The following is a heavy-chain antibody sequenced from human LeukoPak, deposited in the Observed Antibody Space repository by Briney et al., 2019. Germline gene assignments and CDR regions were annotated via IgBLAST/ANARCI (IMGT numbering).Heavy chain of an antibody. CDR2: IWYDGSNK. Sequence: GGSLRLSCAASGFTFSSYGMHWVRQAPGGGLEWVAVIWYDGSNKYYADFVKGRFTISRDNSKNTLYLQMNSLRAEDTAVYYCARDSVQITMAGIDYWGQGTPVTVSS. CDR3: ARDSVQITMAGIDY. V-gene: IGHV3-33*01. CDR1: GFTFSSYG. D-gene: IGHD5/OR15-5a*01. J-gene: IGHJ4*02.